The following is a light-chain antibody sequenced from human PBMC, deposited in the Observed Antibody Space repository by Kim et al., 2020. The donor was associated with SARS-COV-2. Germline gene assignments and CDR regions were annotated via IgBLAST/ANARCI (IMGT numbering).Light chain of an antibody. CDR1: QSVSSNY. J-gene: IGKJ2*01. V-gene: IGKV3-20*01. Sequence: EIVLTQSPGTLSLSPGERATLSCRASQSVSSNYLAWYQQKPGQAPRLLIHGASSRATGIPDRFSGSGSGTDFTLTISRLEPEDFAVYYCQQYGTSPPYTFGQGTKLAIK. CDR2: GAS. CDR3: QQYGTSPPYT.